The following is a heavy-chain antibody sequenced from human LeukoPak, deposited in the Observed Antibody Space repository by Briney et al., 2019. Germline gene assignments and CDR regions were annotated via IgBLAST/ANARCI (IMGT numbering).Heavy chain of an antibody. Sequence: SETLSLTCTVSGGSTSSYYWSWIRQPPGKGLEWIGYIFYSGSTNYNPSLKSRVTMSVDTSKNQFSLKLSSVTAADTAVYYCARVHYSSGWYGERGTLWFDPWGQGTLVTVSS. CDR3: ARVHYSSGWYGERGTLWFDP. CDR1: GGSTSSYY. J-gene: IGHJ5*02. CDR2: IFYSGST. D-gene: IGHD6-19*01. V-gene: IGHV4-59*01.